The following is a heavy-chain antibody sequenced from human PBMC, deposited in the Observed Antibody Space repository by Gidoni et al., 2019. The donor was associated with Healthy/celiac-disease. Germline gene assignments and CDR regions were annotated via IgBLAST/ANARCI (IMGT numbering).Heavy chain of an antibody. D-gene: IGHD1-26*01. CDR2: IIPIFGTA. CDR1: GGTFSSNA. V-gene: IGHV1-69*01. CDR3: ARSGSWELLGRNWFDP. J-gene: IGHJ5*02. Sequence: QVQLVQSGVEVTKPGSSVKVSCKASGGTFSSNAISWVRQASGQGLEWMGGIIPIFGTANYAQKFQGRVTISADESTSTAYMELSSLRSEDTAVYYCARSGSWELLGRNWFDPWGQGTLVTVSS.